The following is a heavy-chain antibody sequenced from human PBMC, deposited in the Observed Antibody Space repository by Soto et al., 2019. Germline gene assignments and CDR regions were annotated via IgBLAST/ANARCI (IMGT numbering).Heavy chain of an antibody. J-gene: IGHJ5*01. V-gene: IGHV4-30-4*01. Sequence: TLSLTCSVSGASVTSPEHYWTWIRQSPGKGLEWIGYIYYGGSTVYNPSLKGRSTVSLDTSKNQFSLNLTSVTAADTAVYFCARGRYCLTGRCFPNWFDSWGQGALVTVSS. D-gene: IGHD7-27*01. CDR1: GASVTSPEHY. CDR2: IYYGGST. CDR3: ARGRYCLTGRCFPNWFDS.